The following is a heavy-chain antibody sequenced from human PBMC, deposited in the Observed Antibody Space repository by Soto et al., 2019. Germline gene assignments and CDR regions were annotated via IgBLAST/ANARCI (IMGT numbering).Heavy chain of an antibody. V-gene: IGHV3-21*01. CDR3: ARLGMGGDYYYYGMDV. CDR2: ISSSSSYI. J-gene: IGHJ6*02. Sequence: PGGSLRLSCAASGFTFSSYSMSWVRQAPGKGLEWVSSISSSSSYIYYADSVKGRFTISRDNAKNSLYLQMNSLRAEDTAVYYCARLGMGGDYYYYGMDVWGQGTTVTVSS. CDR1: GFTFSSYS. D-gene: IGHD4-17*01.